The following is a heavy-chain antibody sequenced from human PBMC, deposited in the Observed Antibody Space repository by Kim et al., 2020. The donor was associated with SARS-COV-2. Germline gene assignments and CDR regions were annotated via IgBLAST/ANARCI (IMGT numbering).Heavy chain of an antibody. CDR3: ARDLHYGSPYNWFDP. J-gene: IGHJ5*02. Sequence: GGSLRLSCAASGFTFSSYWMSWVRQAPGKGLEWVANIKQDGSEKYYVDSVKGRFTISRDNAKNSLYLQMNSLRAEDTAVYYCARDLHYGSPYNWFDPWGQGTLVTVSS. CDR2: IKQDGSEK. V-gene: IGHV3-7*03. CDR1: GFTFSSYW. D-gene: IGHD3-10*01.